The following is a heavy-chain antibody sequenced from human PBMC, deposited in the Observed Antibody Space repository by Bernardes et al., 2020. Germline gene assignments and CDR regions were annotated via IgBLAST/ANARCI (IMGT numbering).Heavy chain of an antibody. V-gene: IGHV1-2*02. CDR3: ARNVVPAAIARPTFDYYYGMDV. D-gene: IGHD2-2*01. Sequence: ASMKVSCKASGYTFTGYYMHWVRQAPGQGLEWMGWINPNSGGTNYAQKFQGRVTMTRDTSISTAYMELSRLRSDDTAVYYCARNVVPAAIARPTFDYYYGMDVWGQGTTVTVSS. CDR2: INPNSGGT. J-gene: IGHJ6*02. CDR1: GYTFTGYY.